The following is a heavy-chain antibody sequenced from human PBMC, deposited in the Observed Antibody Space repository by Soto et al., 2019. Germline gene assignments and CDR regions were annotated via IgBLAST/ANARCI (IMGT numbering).Heavy chain of an antibody. CDR2: IYYSGST. V-gene: IGHV4-59*12. D-gene: IGHD1-7*01. CDR1: GGSISSYY. Sequence: SETLSLTCTVSGGSISSYYWSWIRQPPGKGLEWIGYIYYSGSTNYNPSLKSRVTISVDTSKNQFSLKLSSVTAADTAVYYCARKYNWKYIGGWFDPWGQGNLVTFSS. CDR3: ARKYNWKYIGGWFDP. J-gene: IGHJ5*02.